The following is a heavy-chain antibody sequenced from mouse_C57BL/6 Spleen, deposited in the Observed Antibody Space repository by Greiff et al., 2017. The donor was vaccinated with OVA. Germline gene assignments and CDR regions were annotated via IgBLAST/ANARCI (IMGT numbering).Heavy chain of an antibody. CDR1: GFTFSSYG. CDR2: ISSGGSYT. CDR3: ARQGTAWFAY. Sequence: DVHLVESGGDLVKPGGSLKLSCAASGFTFSSYGMSWVRQTPDKRLEWVATISSGGSYTYYPDSVKGRFTISRDNAKNTLYLQMSSLKSEDTAMYYCARQGTAWFAYWGQGTLGTVSA. V-gene: IGHV5-6*01. J-gene: IGHJ3*01. D-gene: IGHD4-1*01.